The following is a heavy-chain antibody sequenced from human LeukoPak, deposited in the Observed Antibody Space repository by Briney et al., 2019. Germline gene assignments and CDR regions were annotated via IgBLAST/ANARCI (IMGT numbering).Heavy chain of an antibody. CDR3: ARDSNRIQLWSTCLDY. V-gene: IGHV1-46*01. D-gene: IGHD5-18*01. Sequence: GASVKVSCKASGYTFTSYFMHWVGQAPGQGLEWMGIINPSGGSTSYAQKFQGRVTMTRDMSTSTVYMELSSLRSEDTAVYYCARDSNRIQLWSTCLDYWGQGTLVTVSS. CDR2: INPSGGST. CDR1: GYTFTSYF. J-gene: IGHJ4*02.